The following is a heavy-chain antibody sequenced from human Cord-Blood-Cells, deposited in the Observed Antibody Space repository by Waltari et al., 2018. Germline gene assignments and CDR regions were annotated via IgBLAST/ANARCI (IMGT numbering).Heavy chain of an antibody. V-gene: IGHV3-21*01. CDR1: GFTFSSCN. Sequence: EVQLVASGGGLGKPGGSLRLSCAASGFTFSSCNMNWVCQASGKVLEWVSSISSSSSYIYYADLVKGRLTISRDNAKSSLYLQMTSLRDEDTAVYCCAILGRGIWGQGTMVTVSS. J-gene: IGHJ3*02. CDR2: ISSSSSYI. CDR3: AILGRGI. D-gene: IGHD7-27*01.